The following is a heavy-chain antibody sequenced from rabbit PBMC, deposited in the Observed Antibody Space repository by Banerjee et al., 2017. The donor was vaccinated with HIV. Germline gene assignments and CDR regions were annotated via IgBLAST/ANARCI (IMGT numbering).Heavy chain of an antibody. V-gene: IGHV1S40*01. CDR2: IDTADNFT. CDR1: GFTISSSYW. CDR3: ARDLPISGGYSFDL. J-gene: IGHJ4*01. Sequence: QSLEESGGDLVKPEGSLTLTCTASGFTISSSYWMCWVRQAPGKGLEWIGCIDTADNFTYYASWAKGRFTISKTSSTTVALRMTSLTAADTATYFCARDLPISGGYSFDLWGQGPWSPS. D-gene: IGHD1-1*01.